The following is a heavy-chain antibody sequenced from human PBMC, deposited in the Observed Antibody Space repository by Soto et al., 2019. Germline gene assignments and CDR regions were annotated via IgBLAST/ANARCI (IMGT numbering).Heavy chain of an antibody. J-gene: IGHJ3*02. D-gene: IGHD2-8*01. CDR2: INQSGGT. V-gene: IGHV4-34*01. CDR1: GASLSGYD. Sequence: SETLSLTCAVYGASLSGYDWSWVLQPPGKGLEWIGEINQSGGTNYNPSLKGRVTISMDTSKNQFSLRLKSVTAADTAIYYCARDPYANAFDIWGRGTMVTVSS. CDR3: ARDPYANAFDI.